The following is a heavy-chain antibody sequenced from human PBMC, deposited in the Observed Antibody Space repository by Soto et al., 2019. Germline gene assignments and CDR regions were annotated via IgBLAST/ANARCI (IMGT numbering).Heavy chain of an antibody. CDR1: GGSFSGYY. J-gene: IGHJ6*03. CDR3: ARVGIGYCSGGSCYSCSYYSYMDV. V-gene: IGHV4-34*01. CDR2: INHSGST. Sequence: PSETLSLTCAVYGGSFSGYYWSWIRQPPGKGLEWIGEINHSGSTNYNPSLKSRVTISVDTSKNQFSLKLSSVTAADTAVYYCARVGIGYCSGGSCYSCSYYSYMDVWAKGTTVPVSS. D-gene: IGHD2-15*01.